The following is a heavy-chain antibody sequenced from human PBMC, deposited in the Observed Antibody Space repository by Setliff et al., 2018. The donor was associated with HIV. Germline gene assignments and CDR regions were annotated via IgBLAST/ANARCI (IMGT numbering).Heavy chain of an antibody. CDR3: ARENLEGYYYYGMDV. J-gene: IGHJ6*02. CDR2: INPNSGGT. D-gene: IGHD3-3*01. Sequence: GASVKVSCKASGYTFTGYYMHWVRQAPGQGLEWMGWINPNSGGTNYAQKFQGRVTMTRDTSISTAYMELSRLRSDDTAVYYCARENLEGYYYYGMDVWGQGTLVTVSS. CDR1: GYTFTGYY. V-gene: IGHV1-2*02.